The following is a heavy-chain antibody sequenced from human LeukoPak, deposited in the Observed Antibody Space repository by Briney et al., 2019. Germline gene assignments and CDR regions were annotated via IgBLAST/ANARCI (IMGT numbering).Heavy chain of an antibody. J-gene: IGHJ5*02. V-gene: IGHV1-18*01. CDR1: GYTFTSYG. Sequence: ASVKVSCKASGYTFTSYGISWVRQAPGQGLEWMGWISAYNGNTNYAQKLQGRVPMTTDTSTSTAYMELRSLRSDDTAVYYCARVRDLEFGDYVKFDPWGQGTLVTVSS. CDR3: ARVRDLEFGDYVKFDP. CDR2: ISAYNGNT. D-gene: IGHD4-17*01.